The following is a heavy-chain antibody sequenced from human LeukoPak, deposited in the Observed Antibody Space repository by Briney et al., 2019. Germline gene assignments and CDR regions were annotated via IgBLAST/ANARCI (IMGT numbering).Heavy chain of an antibody. CDR3: ARDTPPGDTMIVVNSFDY. J-gene: IGHJ4*02. V-gene: IGHV3-30*19. CDR1: GFTFRTYG. Sequence: GGSLRLSCAASGFTFRTYGIHWVRQAPGKGLEWVAVIWYDGSNKYYADSVKGRFTISRDNSKNTLYLQMNSLRAEDTAVYYCARDTPPGDTMIVVNSFDYWGQGTLVTVSS. CDR2: IWYDGSNK. D-gene: IGHD3-22*01.